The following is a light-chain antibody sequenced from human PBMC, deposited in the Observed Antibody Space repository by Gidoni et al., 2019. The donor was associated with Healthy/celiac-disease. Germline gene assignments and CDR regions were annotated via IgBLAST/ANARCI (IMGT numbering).Light chain of an antibody. CDR1: QSISSY. J-gene: IGKJ5*01. CDR2: AAS. Sequence: DIQMTQSPSSLSASVGDRVTITCRASQSISSYLNWYQQKPGKAPKLLIYAASSLQSGVPSRFSGSGSGTDFTLTISSLQPEDFATYYCQQSYSTPFAITFGQXTRLEIK. V-gene: IGKV1-39*01. CDR3: QQSYSTPFAIT.